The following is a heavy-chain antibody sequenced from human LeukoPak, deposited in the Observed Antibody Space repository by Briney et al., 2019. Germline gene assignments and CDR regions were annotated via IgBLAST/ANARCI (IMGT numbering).Heavy chain of an antibody. Sequence: SETLSLTCAVYGGSFSGYYWSWIRQPPGKGLEWIGEINHSGSTNYNPSLKSRVTISVDTSKNQFSLKLSSVTAADTAVYYCARGPLYSSGFDYWGQGTLVTVSS. CDR1: GGSFSGYY. D-gene: IGHD6-19*01. J-gene: IGHJ4*02. V-gene: IGHV4-34*01. CDR2: INHSGST. CDR3: ARGPLYSSGFDY.